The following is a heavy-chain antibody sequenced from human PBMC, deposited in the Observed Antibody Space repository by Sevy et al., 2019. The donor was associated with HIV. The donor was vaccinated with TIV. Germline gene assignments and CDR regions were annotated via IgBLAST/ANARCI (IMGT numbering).Heavy chain of an antibody. CDR2: IHSGGKI. D-gene: IGHD2-15*01. J-gene: IGHJ6*02. CDR3: ASEDIVLGEDNYYGIDV. CDR1: GFSVSSNY. V-gene: IGHV3-53*01. Sequence: GGSLRLSCAASGFSVSSNYMSWVRQAPGKGPEWVSVIHSGGKISYADSVQGRFTISRDNSKNTLYHQINSLRAEDTAVYYCASEDIVLGEDNYYGIDVWGQGTTVTVSS.